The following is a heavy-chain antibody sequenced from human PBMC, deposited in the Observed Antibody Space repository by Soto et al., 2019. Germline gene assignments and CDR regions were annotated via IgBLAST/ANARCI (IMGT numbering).Heavy chain of an antibody. V-gene: IGHV4-34*01. CDR3: ARGVAYAGVDY. CDR1: GGSFSGYY. D-gene: IGHD7-27*01. CDR2: INHSGST. Sequence: QVQLQRWGAGLLKPSETLSLTCAVYGGSFSGYYWGWIRQPPGKGLEWIGEINHSGSTNYNPSLKSRVTISVDRSKNQFSLKLSSVTAADTAAYYCARGVAYAGVDYWGQGTLVIVSS. J-gene: IGHJ4*02.